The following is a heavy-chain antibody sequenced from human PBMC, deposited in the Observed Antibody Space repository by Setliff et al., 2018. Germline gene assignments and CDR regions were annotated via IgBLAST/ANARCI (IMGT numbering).Heavy chain of an antibody. D-gene: IGHD6-13*01. CDR2: GTA. Sequence: SETLSLTCNVSGGSVSSTSHYWGWIRQPPGKGMEWMGTAYYNPSLQSRVAISVDTSTNYFSLDVNSVTAADTAVYYCVRESRSTWYRRDFWGQGTLVTVSS. CDR3: VRESRSTWYRRDF. V-gene: IGHV4-61*03. CDR1: GGSVSSTSHY. J-gene: IGHJ4*02.